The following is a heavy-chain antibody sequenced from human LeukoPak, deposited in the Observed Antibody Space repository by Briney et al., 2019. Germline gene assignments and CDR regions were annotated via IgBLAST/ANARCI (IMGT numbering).Heavy chain of an antibody. CDR3: TRLGYCTNGVCYFDY. J-gene: IGHJ4*02. V-gene: IGHV3-73*01. CDR2: IRNKANGYET. Sequence: QPGGSLRLSCAAPGFTFSASTMHWVRQAPGKGLEWVGRIRNKANGYETAYAASVKGRFIISRDNSKNTAYLQMNSLKTEDTAVYYCTRLGYCTNGVCYFDYWGQGILVTVSS. D-gene: IGHD2-8*01. CDR1: GFTFSAST.